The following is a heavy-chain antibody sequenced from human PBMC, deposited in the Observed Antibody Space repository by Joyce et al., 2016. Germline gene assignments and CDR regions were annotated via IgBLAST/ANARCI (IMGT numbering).Heavy chain of an antibody. J-gene: IGHJ5*02. V-gene: IGHV3-74*01. Sequence: EVQLAESGGGLVQPGGSLRLSCAAYGFTFSSYWMHWVRQAPGKGLVWGTRMNSDGSGTIYADSVKGRFTISRDNAKNTLYLQMNSLRAEDTAVYYCARDTQLRGFDPWGQGTLVTVSS. CDR3: ARDTQLRGFDP. CDR1: GFTFSSYW. D-gene: IGHD1-7*01. CDR2: MNSDGSGT.